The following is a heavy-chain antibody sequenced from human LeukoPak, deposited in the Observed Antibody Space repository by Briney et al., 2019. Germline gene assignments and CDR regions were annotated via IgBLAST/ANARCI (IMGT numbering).Heavy chain of an antibody. CDR2: INSDGRST. J-gene: IGHJ4*02. CDR1: GFTFRSYW. D-gene: IGHD3-22*01. V-gene: IGHV3-74*01. Sequence: PGGSLRLSCAASGFTFRSYWMHWVRQAPGKGLVWVSRINSDGRSTSYADSVKGRFTISRDNAKNTLYLQMNSLRAEDTALYYCARDGVYGGSGYDYWGREPGSPSPQ. CDR3: ARDGVYGGSGYDY.